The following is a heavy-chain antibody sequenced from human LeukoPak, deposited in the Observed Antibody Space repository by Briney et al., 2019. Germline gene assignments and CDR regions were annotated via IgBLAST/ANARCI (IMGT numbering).Heavy chain of an antibody. Sequence: GSLRLSCAASGFTFSSYSKNWVRQAPGQGLEWVSSISSSSSYIYYADSVKGRFTISRDNAKNSLYLQMNSLRAEDTAVYYCARDPGPAAIYWGQGTLVTVAS. CDR1: GFTFSSYS. CDR2: ISSSSSYI. J-gene: IGHJ4*02. CDR3: ARDPGPAAIY. V-gene: IGHV3-21*01. D-gene: IGHD2-2*01.